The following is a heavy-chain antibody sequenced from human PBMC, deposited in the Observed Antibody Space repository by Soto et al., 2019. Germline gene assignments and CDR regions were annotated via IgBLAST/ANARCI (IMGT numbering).Heavy chain of an antibody. J-gene: IGHJ1*01. Sequence: GGSLSLSCTASGFTFCSYWMSWVRQAPGKRPEWVANMNEDGGEKYYVDSVKGRFTISRDNAKNSLYLQMNSLRAEDTAVYYCARERGGPCTTTSCFGFQHWGQGTLVTVSS. CDR1: GFTFCSYW. V-gene: IGHV3-7*01. CDR3: ARERGGPCTTTSCFGFQH. CDR2: MNEDGGEK. D-gene: IGHD2-2*01.